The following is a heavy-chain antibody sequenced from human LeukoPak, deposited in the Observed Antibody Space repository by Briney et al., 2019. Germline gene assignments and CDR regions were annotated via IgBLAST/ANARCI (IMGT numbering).Heavy chain of an antibody. CDR3: ARDFGASVFDY. V-gene: IGHV1-46*01. D-gene: IGHD3-3*01. Sequence: ASVKVSCKAPGYTFTSYYMHWVRQAPGQGLEWMGIINPSGGSTSYAQKLQGRVTMTRDMSTSTVYMELSSLRSEDTAVYYCARDFGASVFDYWGQGTLVTVSS. CDR2: INPSGGST. CDR1: GYTFTSYY. J-gene: IGHJ4*02.